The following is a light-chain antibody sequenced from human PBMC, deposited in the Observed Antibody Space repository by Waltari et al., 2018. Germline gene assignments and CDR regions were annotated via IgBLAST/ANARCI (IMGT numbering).Light chain of an antibody. CDR1: QSVSSN. J-gene: IGKJ2*02. CDR3: QQYNTWPPST. CDR2: GAS. Sequence: EIVMTQSPPALSVSPGGRATPSCRASQSVSSNLAWYQHKPGQPPSLLISGASTRATGVPARFSGSGSGTEFTLTISSLQSEDSAIYYCQQYNTWPPSTFGQGTKLEIK. V-gene: IGKV3-15*01.